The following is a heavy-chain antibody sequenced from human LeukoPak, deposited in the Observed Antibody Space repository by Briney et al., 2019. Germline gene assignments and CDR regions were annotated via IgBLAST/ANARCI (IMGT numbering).Heavy chain of an antibody. CDR1: GFTFSSYG. V-gene: IGHV3-30*19. D-gene: IGHD5/OR15-5a*01. CDR2: ISCDGSNE. CDR3: ARDPPLVSGPVYYYYYMDV. Sequence: PGGSLRLSCAASGFTFSSYGMHWVRQAPGKGLEWVAIISCDGSNEYYADSVKGRFTISRDNSKNTLYLQMNSLRAADTAVYYCARDPPLVSGPVYYYYYMDVWGKGTTVTVSS. J-gene: IGHJ6*03.